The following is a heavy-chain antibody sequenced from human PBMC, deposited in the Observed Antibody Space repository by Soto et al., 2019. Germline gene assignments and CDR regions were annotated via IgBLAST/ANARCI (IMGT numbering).Heavy chain of an antibody. J-gene: IGHJ3*02. CDR2: INSDGSST. CDR3: ATANTPYAFDM. V-gene: IGHV3-74*01. Sequence: QLGGSLRLSCAAPGFTFSSYWMHWVRQAPGKGLVWVSRINSDGSSTSYADSVKGRFTISRDNAKNTLYLQMNSLRAEDTAVYYCATANTPYAFDMWGQGTMVTVSS. CDR1: GFTFSSYW.